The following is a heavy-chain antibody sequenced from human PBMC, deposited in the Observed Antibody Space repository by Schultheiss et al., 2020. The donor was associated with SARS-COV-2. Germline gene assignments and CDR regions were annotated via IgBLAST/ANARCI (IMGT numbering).Heavy chain of an antibody. Sequence: SETLSLTCTVSGYSISSGYYWGWIRQPPGKGLEWIGSIYHSGSTYYNPSLKSRVTISVDTSKNQFSLKLSSVTAADTAVYYCARGPSGDWGQGTLVTVSS. CDR1: GYSISSGYY. CDR3: ARGPSGD. J-gene: IGHJ4*02. V-gene: IGHV4-38-2*02. D-gene: IGHD3-10*01. CDR2: IYHSGST.